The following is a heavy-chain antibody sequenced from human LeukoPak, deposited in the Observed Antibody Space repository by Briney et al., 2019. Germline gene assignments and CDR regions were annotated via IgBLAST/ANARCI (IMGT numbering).Heavy chain of an antibody. CDR2: MNPNSGNT. Sequence: ASVKVSCKASGYTFTSYDINWVRQATGQGLEWMGWMNPNSGNTGYAQKFQGRVTITRNTSISTAYMELSSLRSEDTAVYYCARDNHQYGDYLESRGYWGQGTLVTVSS. J-gene: IGHJ4*02. D-gene: IGHD4-17*01. V-gene: IGHV1-8*03. CDR3: ARDNHQYGDYLESRGY. CDR1: GYTFTSYD.